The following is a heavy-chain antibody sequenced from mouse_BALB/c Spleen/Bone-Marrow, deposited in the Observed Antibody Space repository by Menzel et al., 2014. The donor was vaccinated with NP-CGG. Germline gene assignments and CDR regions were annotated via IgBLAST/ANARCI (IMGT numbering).Heavy chain of an antibody. Sequence: VQLQQSGPELVKPGASVKMSCKASGYTFTDYYMDWVKQSHGESFEWIGRVNPYNGGTSYNQKFKGKATMTVDKSSSTAYMELARLTSEDSAIYYCARSGKVRNAMDYWGQGTSVTVSS. J-gene: IGHJ4*01. V-gene: IGHV1-19*01. D-gene: IGHD2-14*01. CDR2: VNPYNGGT. CDR3: ARSGKVRNAMDY. CDR1: GYTFTDYY.